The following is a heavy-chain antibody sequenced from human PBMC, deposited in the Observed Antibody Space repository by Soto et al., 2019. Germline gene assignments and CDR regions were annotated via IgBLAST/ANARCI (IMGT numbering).Heavy chain of an antibody. CDR3: ARDGVTMVRGGVYYYYGMDV. V-gene: IGHV4-4*02. D-gene: IGHD3-10*01. CDR2: IYHSGST. J-gene: IGHJ6*02. Sequence: KPSETLSLTCAVSGGSISSSNWWSWVRQPPGKGLEWVGEIYHSGSTNYNPSLKSRVTISVDKSKNQFSLKLSSVTAADTAVYYCARDGVTMVRGGVYYYYGMDVWGQGTTVTVSS. CDR1: GGSISSSNW.